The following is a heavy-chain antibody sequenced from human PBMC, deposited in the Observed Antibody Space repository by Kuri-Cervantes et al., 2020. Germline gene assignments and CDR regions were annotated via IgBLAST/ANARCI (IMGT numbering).Heavy chain of an antibody. D-gene: IGHD3-22*01. CDR3: ARGVPRIGGMDV. Sequence: GGSLRLSCKASGGTFSSYAISWVRQAPGQGLEWMGGIIPIFGTANYAQKFQGRVTMTRDTSTSTVYMELSSLRSEDAAVYYCARGVPRIGGMDVWGQGTTVTVSS. V-gene: IGHV1-69*05. J-gene: IGHJ6*02. CDR1: GGTFSSYA. CDR2: IIPIFGTA.